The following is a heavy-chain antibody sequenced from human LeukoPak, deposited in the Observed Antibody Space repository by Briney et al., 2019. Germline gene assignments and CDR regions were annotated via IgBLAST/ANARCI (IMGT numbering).Heavy chain of an antibody. D-gene: IGHD2-15*01. V-gene: IGHV1-69*04. CDR2: IIPILDIA. CDR3: ARGPEKVVVMYYYYGMDV. Sequence: ASVKVSCKASGYTFTSYAISWVRQAPGQGLEWMGRIIPILDIANYAQKFQGRVTITADKSTSTAYMELSSLRSEDTAVYYCARGPEKVVVMYYYYGMDVWGQGTTVTVSS. J-gene: IGHJ6*02. CDR1: GYTFTSYA.